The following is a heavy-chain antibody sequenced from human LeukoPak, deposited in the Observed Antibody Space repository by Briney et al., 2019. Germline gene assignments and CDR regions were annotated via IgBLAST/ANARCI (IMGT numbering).Heavy chain of an antibody. CDR2: IYHSGST. J-gene: IGHJ5*02. V-gene: IGHV4-39*01. CDR1: GASITSSGYY. CDR3: ARHRRSTSRGMGPNWFDP. D-gene: IGHD2-2*01. Sequence: SETLSLTCTVSGASITSSGYYWGWIRQPPGKGLEWIGTIYHSGSTYYNPSLKSRVTISVDTSKNQFSLKLSSVTAADTAVYYCARHRRSTSRGMGPNWFDPWGQGTLVTVSS.